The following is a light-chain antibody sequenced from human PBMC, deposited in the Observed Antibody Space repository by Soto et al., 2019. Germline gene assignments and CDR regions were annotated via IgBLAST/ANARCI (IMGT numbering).Light chain of an antibody. CDR2: AAT. CDR3: QQSHNTPYT. J-gene: IGKJ2*01. CDR1: QSINNY. Sequence: DIQMTQSPSSLSASVGDRVTITCRASQSINNYLNWYQQREGKAPKLLIYAATSLQSGVPPRFSGSGSGTDFNLTICGLQPEDFATYYCQQSHNTPYTFGLGTKLEVK. V-gene: IGKV1-39*01.